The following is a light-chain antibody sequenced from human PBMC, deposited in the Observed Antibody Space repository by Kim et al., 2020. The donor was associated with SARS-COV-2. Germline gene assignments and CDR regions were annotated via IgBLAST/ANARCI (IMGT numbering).Light chain of an antibody. CDR3: QVWDTDNDDHV. Sequence: SYELTQPPSVSVAPGQTARITCGGNNIGGHSVHWYQQKPGQAPVLVIYYDSDRPSGIPERFSGSKAATTATLTISRVEAGDEADYYCQVWDTDNDDHVFG. CDR2: YDS. J-gene: IGLJ1*01. V-gene: IGLV3-21*01. CDR1: NIGGHS.